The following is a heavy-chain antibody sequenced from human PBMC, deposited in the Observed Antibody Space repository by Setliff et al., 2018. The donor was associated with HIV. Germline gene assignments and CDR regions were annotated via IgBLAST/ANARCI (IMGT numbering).Heavy chain of an antibody. CDR2: ITSNSGRI. D-gene: IGHD6-6*01. J-gene: IGHJ4*02. CDR3: AKSLSPGDYFVQAD. CDR1: GFTFDEYA. Sequence: GGSLRLSCAASGFTFDEYAMHWVRQAPGKGLEWVSGITSNSGRIGYADSIKGRFTISRDNAKSSLFLQMKSLRVEDTALYYCAKSLSPGDYFVQADWGQGTLVTVSS. V-gene: IGHV3-9*01.